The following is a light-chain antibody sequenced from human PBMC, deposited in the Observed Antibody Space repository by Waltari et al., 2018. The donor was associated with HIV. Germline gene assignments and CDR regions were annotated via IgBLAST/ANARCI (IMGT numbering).Light chain of an antibody. Sequence: QSVVTQPPSVSGTPGQPVTISCSGLTSNIGIKTVNWYQHLPGTAPKRLIYGNYQRPSGVPDRFSASKSGTSASLAISGLQSEDEADYYCASWDASLNGWVFGGGTKLTVL. J-gene: IGLJ3*02. CDR2: GNY. V-gene: IGLV1-44*01. CDR1: TSNIGIKT. CDR3: ASWDASLNGWV.